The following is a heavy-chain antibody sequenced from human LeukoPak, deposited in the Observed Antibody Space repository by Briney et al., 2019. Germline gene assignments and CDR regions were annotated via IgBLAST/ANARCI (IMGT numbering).Heavy chain of an antibody. D-gene: IGHD5-24*01. J-gene: IGHJ4*02. CDR2: IYYSGST. V-gene: IGHV4-59*01. Sequence: SETLSLTCTVSGGSISSYYWSWIRQPPGKGLELIRYIYYSGSTNYNPSLKSRVTISVDTSKNQFSLKLSSVPAADTAVYYCARVTPSGYNYYFDYWGQGTLVTVSS. CDR3: ARVTPSGYNYYFDY. CDR1: GGSISSYY.